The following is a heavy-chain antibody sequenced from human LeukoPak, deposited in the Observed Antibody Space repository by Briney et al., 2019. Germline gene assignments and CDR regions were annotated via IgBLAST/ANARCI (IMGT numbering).Heavy chain of an antibody. CDR1: GFTFSSYG. CDR3: ASNYQLSTVTRLGGVTPEYYFDY. CDR2: IRYDGSNK. Sequence: GGSLRLSCAASGFTFSSYGMHWVRQAPGKGLEWVAFIRYDGSNKYYADSVKGRFTISRDNSKNTLYLQMNSLRAEDTAVYYCASNYQLSTVTRLGGVTPEYYFDYWGQGTLVTVSS. D-gene: IGHD4-11*01. V-gene: IGHV3-30*02. J-gene: IGHJ4*02.